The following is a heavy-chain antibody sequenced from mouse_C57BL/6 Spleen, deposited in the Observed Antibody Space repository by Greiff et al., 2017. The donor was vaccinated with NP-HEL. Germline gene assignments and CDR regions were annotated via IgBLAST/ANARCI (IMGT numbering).Heavy chain of an antibody. J-gene: IGHJ2*01. V-gene: IGHV1-69*01. D-gene: IGHD2-4*01. Sequence: QVQLQQPGAELVMPGASVKLSCKASGYTFTSYWMHWVKQRPGQGLEWIGEIDPSDSYTNYNQKFKGKSTLTVDKSSSTAYMQLSSLTSEDSAVYYCARRWTYYYERGGGYFDYWGQGTTLTVSS. CDR1: GYTFTSYW. CDR2: IDPSDSYT. CDR3: ARRWTYYYERGGGYFDY.